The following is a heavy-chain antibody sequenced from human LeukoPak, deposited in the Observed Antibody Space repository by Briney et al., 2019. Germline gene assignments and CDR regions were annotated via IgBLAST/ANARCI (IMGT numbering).Heavy chain of an antibody. V-gene: IGHV1-2*02. CDR3: ARDYYGSGSYYNLDY. CDR1: GYTFTGYY. Sequence: ASVKVSCKASGYTFTGYYMHWVRQAPGQGLEWMGWINPNSGGKNYAQKFQGRVTMTRDTSISTAYMELSRLRSDDTAVYYCARDYYGSGSYYNLDYWGQGTLVTVSS. J-gene: IGHJ4*02. CDR2: INPNSGGK. D-gene: IGHD3-10*01.